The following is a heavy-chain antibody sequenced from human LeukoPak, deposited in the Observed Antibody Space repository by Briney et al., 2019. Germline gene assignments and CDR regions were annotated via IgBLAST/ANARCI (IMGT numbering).Heavy chain of an antibody. Sequence: PGGSLRLSCAASGFTFRNHAMNWVRQAPGKGLEWVSSISGSSSDIYYADSVKGRFTISRDNAKNSLYLQMNSLRADDTAVYYCARDRRLQLWSPAGFDYWGQGTLVTASS. V-gene: IGHV3-21*01. J-gene: IGHJ4*02. CDR2: ISGSSSDI. CDR3: ARDRRLQLWSPAGFDY. D-gene: IGHD5-18*01. CDR1: GFTFRNHA.